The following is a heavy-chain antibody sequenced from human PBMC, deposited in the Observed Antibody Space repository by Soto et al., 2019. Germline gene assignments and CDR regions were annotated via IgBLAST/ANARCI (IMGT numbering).Heavy chain of an antibody. Sequence: QITLKESGPTLVKPTQTLTLTCTFSGFSLNTGGLGVGWIRQPPGKALEWLALIYWDDDKRYSPSLKSRLTITQDTYKNQVVLTMTNMDPVDTATYYCAHSRCGGDCLQSYSSHYYYGMDVWGQGTTVTVSS. CDR3: AHSRCGGDCLQSYSSHYYYGMDV. J-gene: IGHJ6*02. V-gene: IGHV2-5*02. D-gene: IGHD2-21*02. CDR2: IYWDDDK. CDR1: GFSLNTGGLG.